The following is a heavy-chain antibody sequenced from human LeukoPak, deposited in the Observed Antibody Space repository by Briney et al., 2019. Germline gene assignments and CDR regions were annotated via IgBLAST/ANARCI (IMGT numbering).Heavy chain of an antibody. CDR2: IQQEGSEK. Sequence: GESLRLSCAASGFTFSDYWMSWVRRAPGKGLEWVANIQQEGSEKYYVDSVKGRFTISRDNAKKSLFLQVSSLRGEDTAVYYCARDRGFSYGIDFWGQGTLVTVSS. D-gene: IGHD5-18*01. J-gene: IGHJ4*02. V-gene: IGHV3-7*04. CDR1: GFTFSDYW. CDR3: ARDRGFSYGIDF.